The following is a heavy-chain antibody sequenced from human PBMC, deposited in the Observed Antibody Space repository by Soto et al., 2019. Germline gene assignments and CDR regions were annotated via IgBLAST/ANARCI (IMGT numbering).Heavy chain of an antibody. Sequence: GESLKISCKGSGYSFTTWWNGCVRQMPGKGLEWMGDIYPGDSDTRYSPSFQAQVTISADKSINPAYLQWSSLRASDTAMYFCSRSGRNGYYGMDVWGQGTTVTVSS. V-gene: IGHV5-51*01. J-gene: IGHJ6*02. CDR2: IYPGDSDT. D-gene: IGHD1-26*01. CDR3: SRSGRNGYYGMDV. CDR1: GYSFTTWW.